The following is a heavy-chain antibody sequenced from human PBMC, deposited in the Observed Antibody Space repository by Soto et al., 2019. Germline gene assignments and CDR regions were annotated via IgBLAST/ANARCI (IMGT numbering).Heavy chain of an antibody. D-gene: IGHD6-13*01. V-gene: IGHV4-38-2*01. CDR3: ARSLLTSSWYAGS. CDR1: GYSISSGYY. CDR2: IYHSGTT. Sequence: SETLSLTCVVSGYSISSGYYWGWIRQPPGKGLGWIGSIYHSGTTYYNPSLKSRVTISLDTSRNQFSLKLTSVTAADTAVYYCARSLLTSSWYAGSGGQGTLVTVSS. J-gene: IGHJ4*02.